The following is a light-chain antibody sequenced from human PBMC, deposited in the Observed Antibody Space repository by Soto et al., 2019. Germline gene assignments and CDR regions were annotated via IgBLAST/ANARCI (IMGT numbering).Light chain of an antibody. CDR2: GAS. Sequence: EIVLTQSPGTLSLSPVERATLSCRASQSVSSSHLAWYQQRPGQAPRLLIHGASKRATGIPDRFSGRGSGTDFTLTISRLEPEDFAVYFCQQFDTTLTFGGGTTGDIK. J-gene: IGKJ4*01. V-gene: IGKV3-20*01. CDR1: QSVSSSH. CDR3: QQFDTTLT.